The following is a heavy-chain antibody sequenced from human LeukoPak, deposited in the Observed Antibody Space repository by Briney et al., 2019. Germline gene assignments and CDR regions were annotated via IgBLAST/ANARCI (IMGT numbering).Heavy chain of an antibody. Sequence: GGSLRLSCAASGFTFSSYAMHWVRQAPGKGLEWVAVISFDGSNKFYADSVKGRFTISRDNSKNTLSLQMNSLRAEDTAVYYCARGGFGELYDSYSGMDIGGQGTTVTVSS. D-gene: IGHD3-10*01. CDR2: ISFDGSNK. CDR3: ARGGFGELYDSYSGMDI. J-gene: IGHJ6*02. V-gene: IGHV3-30*14. CDR1: GFTFSSYA.